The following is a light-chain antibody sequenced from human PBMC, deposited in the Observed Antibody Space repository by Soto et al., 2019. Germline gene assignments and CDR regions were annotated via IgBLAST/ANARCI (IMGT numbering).Light chain of an antibody. J-gene: IGKJ2*01. V-gene: IGKV3-11*01. CDR1: QSVSSY. CDR2: DAS. CDR3: QQRFNWPRFT. Sequence: EIVLTQSPATLSLSPGERATLSCRASQSVSSYLAWYQQKPGQAPRLLIYDASNRATGIPARFSGGGSGTACTLTISTLDPEDFGVYYCQQRFNWPRFTFGQGTKLEIK.